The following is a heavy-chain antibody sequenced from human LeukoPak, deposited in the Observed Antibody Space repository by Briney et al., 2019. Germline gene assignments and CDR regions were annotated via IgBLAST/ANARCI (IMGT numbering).Heavy chain of an antibody. J-gene: IGHJ4*02. CDR2: IYTTGTI. D-gene: IGHD2-21*02. V-gene: IGHV3-53*01. CDR3: ARGMTAIDY. CDR1: GFSVNTNY. Sequence: GGSLRLSCAASGFSVNTNYMSWVRQAPGKGLEWVSVIYTTGTIYYADPVKGRFTISRDISKNEVYLQMNSLRAEDTAVYYCARGMTAIDYWGQGTLVTVSS.